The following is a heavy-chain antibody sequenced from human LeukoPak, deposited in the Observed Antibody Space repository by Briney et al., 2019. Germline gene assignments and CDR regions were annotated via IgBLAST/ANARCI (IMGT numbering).Heavy chain of an antibody. V-gene: IGHV3-23*01. CDR1: GFTFRSYG. CDR2: ISGSGGNT. CDR3: AELGITMIGGV. Sequence: GGSLRLSCAASGFTFRSYGMSWVRQAPGKGLEWVSAISGSGGNTYYADSVKGRFTISRDNSKNTVYLQMNSLRAEDTAVYYCAELGITMIGGVWGKGTTVTISS. D-gene: IGHD3-10*02. J-gene: IGHJ6*04.